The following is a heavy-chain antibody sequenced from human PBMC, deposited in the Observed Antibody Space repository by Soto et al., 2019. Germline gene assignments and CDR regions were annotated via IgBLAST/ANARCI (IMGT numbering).Heavy chain of an antibody. CDR2: IIPMFGTA. CDR1: GVTFSSYA. D-gene: IGHD4-17*01. Sequence: SVKVSCKASGVTFSSYAISWVRQAPGQGLEWMGGIIPMFGTANYAQRLQGRVTITADESTRTGYMELSSLRSGDTAVYYCARGLEYGDLFYAMGVWGQGTTVTVYS. V-gene: IGHV1-69*13. J-gene: IGHJ6*02. CDR3: ARGLEYGDLFYAMGV.